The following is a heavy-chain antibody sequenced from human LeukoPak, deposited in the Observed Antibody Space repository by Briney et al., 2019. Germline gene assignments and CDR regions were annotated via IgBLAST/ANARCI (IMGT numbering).Heavy chain of an antibody. V-gene: IGHV1-18*01. Sequence: ASVKVSCKASGYTFISYGISWVRQAPGQGLEWMGWVTPNNGNTHYAQKFEGRVTMTTDTSTSTAYMELRSLRSDDTAVYYCARVDPDLDAFDIWGQGTMVTVSS. CDR3: ARVDPDLDAFDI. J-gene: IGHJ3*02. CDR2: VTPNNGNT. CDR1: GYTFISYG. D-gene: IGHD3/OR15-3a*01.